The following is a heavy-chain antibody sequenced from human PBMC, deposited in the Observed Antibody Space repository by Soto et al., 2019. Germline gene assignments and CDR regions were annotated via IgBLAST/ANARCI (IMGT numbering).Heavy chain of an antibody. V-gene: IGHV4-30-4*01. Sequence: LETLSLTCTVSGGSISRGDFYWNWIRQPPGKGLEWIGYIYYSGSTYYNPSLKSRVTISVDTSKNQFSLKLSSVTAADTAVYYCARENSGSGYYYYYGMDVWGQGTTVTVSS. CDR2: IYYSGST. J-gene: IGHJ6*02. CDR3: ARENSGSGYYYYYGMDV. D-gene: IGHD3-10*01. CDR1: GGSISRGDFY.